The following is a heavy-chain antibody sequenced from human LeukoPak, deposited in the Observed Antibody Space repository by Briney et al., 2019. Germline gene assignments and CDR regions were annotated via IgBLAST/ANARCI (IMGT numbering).Heavy chain of an antibody. D-gene: IGHD3-16*01. Sequence: SETLSLTCTVSSGSVSSYYWSWIRQPAGKGLEWIGRIYGSGSTIYNPSLKSRVTMSLDTSKNQFSLNLSSVTAADTAVYYCARDSFGNPTFGRFDPWGQGTLVTVSS. J-gene: IGHJ5*02. V-gene: IGHV4-4*07. CDR3: ARDSFGNPTFGRFDP. CDR2: IYGSGST. CDR1: SGSVSSYY.